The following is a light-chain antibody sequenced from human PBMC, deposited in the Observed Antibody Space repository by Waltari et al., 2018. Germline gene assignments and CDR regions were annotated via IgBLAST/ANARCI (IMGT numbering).Light chain of an antibody. Sequence: QSVLTQPPSASGTPGQRVTISCSGSNSNVRVNPVTWYQHLPGAAPEVLLHRNDQGPSGVPGGISGSKSGTSASLAISGLQSEDEAHYYCAAWDDSLRAVVFGGGTKVTVL. CDR1: NSNVRVNP. CDR3: AAWDDSLRAVV. CDR2: RND. V-gene: IGLV1-44*01. J-gene: IGLJ2*01.